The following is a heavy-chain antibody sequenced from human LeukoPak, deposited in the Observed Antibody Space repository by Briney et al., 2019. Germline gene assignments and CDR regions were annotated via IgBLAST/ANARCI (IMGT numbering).Heavy chain of an antibody. CDR1: GFTFASYA. CDR2: TSYDGNNK. V-gene: IGHV3-30*14. Sequence: PGGSLRLSCAASGFTFASYAMHWVRQAPGKGLEWVAVTSYDGNNKYYAESVKGRFTISRDNSKNTLYLQMNSLRAEDTAVYYCARGGNSSPYYLDYWGQGTLVTVSS. J-gene: IGHJ4*02. CDR3: ARGGNSSPYYLDY. D-gene: IGHD6-13*01.